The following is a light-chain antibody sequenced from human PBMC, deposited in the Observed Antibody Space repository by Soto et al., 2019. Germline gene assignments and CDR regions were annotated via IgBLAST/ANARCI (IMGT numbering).Light chain of an antibody. CDR3: QQYGSSPEYT. CDR1: QSVSSSY. CDR2: GAS. V-gene: IGKV3-20*01. Sequence: EIVLTQSPGTLSLSPGERATLSCRASQSVSSSYLAWYQQKPGQAPRLLIYGASSRATGIPDRFSGSGSGTDFTLNISRLEHEDFAVYCCQQYGSSPEYTFGQGTKLVIK. J-gene: IGKJ2*01.